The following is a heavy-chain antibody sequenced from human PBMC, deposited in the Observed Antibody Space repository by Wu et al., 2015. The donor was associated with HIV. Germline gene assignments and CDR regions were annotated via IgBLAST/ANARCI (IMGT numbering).Heavy chain of an antibody. CDR3: AKLATTGTRYYYYNGMDV. D-gene: IGHD1-1*01. V-gene: IGHV1-2*02. J-gene: IGHJ6*02. CDR2: INPNRGGT. CDR1: GYTFIDYY. Sequence: QVQLLQSGAEVKKPGASVMVSCKASGYTFIDYYLYWVRQAPRQGLEWMGWINPNRGGTKYAQKFQGRVTMTRDSSINTAYMELRSLTFDDMAVYYCAKLATTGTRYYYYNGMDVWAKEPQSPSP.